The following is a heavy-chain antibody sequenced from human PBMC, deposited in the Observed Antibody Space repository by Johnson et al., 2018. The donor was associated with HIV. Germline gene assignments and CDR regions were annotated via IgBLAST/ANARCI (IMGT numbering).Heavy chain of an antibody. CDR1: GFTFSRYG. Sequence: VQLVESGGGVVQPGGSLRLSCAASGFTFSRYGMHWVRQAPGKGLEWVAFIRYDGNNKYYADSVKIQGAGRAGARRALLTGGQEKPQSPGASAAGAGTRSWSPAGRHWG. D-gene: IGHD1-14*01. CDR2: IRYDGNNK. CDR3: GTRSWSPAGRH. J-gene: IGHJ1*01. V-gene: IGHV3-30*02.